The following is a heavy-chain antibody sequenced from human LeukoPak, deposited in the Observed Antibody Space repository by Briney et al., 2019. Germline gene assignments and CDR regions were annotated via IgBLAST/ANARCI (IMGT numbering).Heavy chain of an antibody. CDR1: GFTFSNYN. CDR3: ARVRVVLSYGLDV. J-gene: IGHJ6*02. Sequence: PGGSLRLSCAASGFTFSNYNMNWVRQAPGKELEWVSYISGSSSTIYYADSVKGRFTISRDNAKNSLYLQMNSLRDEDTAVYYCARVRVVLSYGLDVWGQGTTVTVSS. V-gene: IGHV3-48*02. D-gene: IGHD2-15*01. CDR2: ISGSSSTI.